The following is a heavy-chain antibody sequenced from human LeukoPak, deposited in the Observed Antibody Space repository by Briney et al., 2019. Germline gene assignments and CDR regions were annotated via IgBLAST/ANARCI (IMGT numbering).Heavy chain of an antibody. CDR3: ARDVLLGYNYYFDY. CDR1: GGSFSGYY. CDR2: INHSGST. V-gene: IGHV4-34*01. J-gene: IGHJ4*02. D-gene: IGHD5-24*01. Sequence: SETLSLTCAVYGGSFSGYYWSWIRQPPGKGLEWIGEINHSGSTNYNPSLKSRVTISVDTSKNQFSLKLSSVTAADTAVYYCARDVLLGYNYYFDYWGQGTLVTVSS.